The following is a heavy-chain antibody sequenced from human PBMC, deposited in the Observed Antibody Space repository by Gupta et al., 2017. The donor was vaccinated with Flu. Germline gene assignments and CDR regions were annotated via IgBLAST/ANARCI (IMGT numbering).Heavy chain of an antibody. V-gene: IGHV3-7*01. CDR2: MNQAGSEK. J-gene: IGHJ4*02. CDR3: ARNRGDATIAGVPNTIDIDY. Sequence: WVRQAPGKGMEGVANMNQAGSEKYYVDSVKGRCTISKDSAKKSLYLQMNRRRVEETAVYYCARNRGDATIAGVPNTIDIDYGGQGTMVTVSS. D-gene: IGHD3-3*01.